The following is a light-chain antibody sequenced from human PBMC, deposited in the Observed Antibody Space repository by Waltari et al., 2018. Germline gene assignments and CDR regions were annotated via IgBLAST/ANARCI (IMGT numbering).Light chain of an antibody. CDR1: SSDVGAYSF. J-gene: IGLJ3*02. CDR2: EVS. V-gene: IGLV2-14*01. CDR3: TSYKDNFPWV. Sequence: QSALTQPASVSGSPGQSVTISCTGTSSDVGAYSFVSWYQHHPGKAPKPMIYEVSNRSSGDTNRFSGSKSGNTAYLTISGLEAGDEADYYCTSYKDNFPWVFGGGTKLTVL.